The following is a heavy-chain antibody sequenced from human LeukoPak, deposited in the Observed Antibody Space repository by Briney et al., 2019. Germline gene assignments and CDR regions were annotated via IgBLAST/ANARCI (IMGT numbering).Heavy chain of an antibody. Sequence: ASVKVSCKASGYTFTSYYMHWVRQAPGQGLEWMGIINPSGGSTSYAQKFQGRVTMTRDTSTSTVYMELSSLRSEDTAVYYCAGDRTLPPTLYYYDSSGYREFDYWGQGTLVTVSS. CDR1: GYTFTSYY. V-gene: IGHV1-46*01. CDR3: AGDRTLPPTLYYYDSSGYREFDY. J-gene: IGHJ4*02. CDR2: INPSGGST. D-gene: IGHD3-22*01.